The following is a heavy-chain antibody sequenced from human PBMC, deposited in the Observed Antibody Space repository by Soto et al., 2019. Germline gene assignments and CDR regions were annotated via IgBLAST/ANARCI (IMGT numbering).Heavy chain of an antibody. CDR3: ARGRAKYYDILTGYYYFDY. Sequence: SETLSLTCTVSGGSISSGDYYWSWIRQPPGKGLEWIGYIYYSRSTYYNPSLKSRVTISVDTSKNQFSLKLSSVTAADTAVYYCARGRAKYYDILTGYYYFDYLGQGTLVTVSS. D-gene: IGHD3-9*01. CDR2: IYYSRST. V-gene: IGHV4-30-4*01. J-gene: IGHJ4*02. CDR1: GGSISSGDYY.